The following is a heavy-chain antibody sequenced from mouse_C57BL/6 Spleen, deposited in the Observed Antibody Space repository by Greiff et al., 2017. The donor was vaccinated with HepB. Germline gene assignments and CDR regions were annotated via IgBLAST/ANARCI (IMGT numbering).Heavy chain of an antibody. V-gene: IGHV14-1*01. D-gene: IGHD1-1*02. CDR1: GFNIKDYY. J-gene: IGHJ4*01. CDR2: IDPEDGET. Sequence: VQLQQSGAELVRPGASVKLSCTASGFNIKDYYMHWVKQRPEQGLEWIGRIDPEDGETEYAPKFQGKATMTADTSSNTAYLQLSSLTSEDTAVYYCTPYGYDAMDYWGQGTSVTVSS. CDR3: TPYGYDAMDY.